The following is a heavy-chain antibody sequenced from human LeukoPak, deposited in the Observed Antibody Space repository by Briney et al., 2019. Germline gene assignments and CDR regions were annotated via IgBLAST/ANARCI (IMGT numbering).Heavy chain of an antibody. J-gene: IGHJ4*02. CDR1: GFTFSSYA. D-gene: IGHD2-15*01. Sequence: GGSLRLSCAASGFTFSSYAMSWVRQAPGKGLEWVSAISGSGGSTYYADSVKGRFTISRDNSKNTLYLQMNSLRAEDTAVYYCAKDPDYCSGGSCYSPYYFDYWGQGTLVTVSS. V-gene: IGHV3-23*01. CDR3: AKDPDYCSGGSCYSPYYFDY. CDR2: ISGSGGST.